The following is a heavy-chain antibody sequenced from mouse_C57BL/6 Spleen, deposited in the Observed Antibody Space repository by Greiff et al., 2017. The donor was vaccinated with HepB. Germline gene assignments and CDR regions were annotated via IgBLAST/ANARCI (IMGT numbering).Heavy chain of an antibody. CDR2: INPNYGTT. J-gene: IGHJ2*01. V-gene: IGHV1-39*01. Sequence: VQLKESGPELVKPGASVKISCKASGYSFTDYNMNWVKQSNGKSLEWIGVINPNYGTTSYNQKFKGKATLTVDQSSSTAYMQLNSLTSEDSAVYYCARSPLITTVVATVDYWGQGTTLTVSS. D-gene: IGHD1-1*01. CDR3: ARSPLITTVVATVDY. CDR1: GYSFTDYN.